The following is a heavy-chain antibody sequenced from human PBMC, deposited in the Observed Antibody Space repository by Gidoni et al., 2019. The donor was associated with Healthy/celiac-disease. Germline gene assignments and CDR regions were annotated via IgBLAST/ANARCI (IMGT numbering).Heavy chain of an antibody. CDR2: ISSSSSTI. Sequence: EVQLVESGGGLVQPVGSLRLSCAASGFTFSSYSMNWVRQAPGKGLEWVSYISSSSSTIYYADSVKGRFTISRDNAKNSLYLQMNSLRDEDTAVYYCARDFGVVILAYYYYYMDVWGKGTTVTVSS. D-gene: IGHD3-3*01. CDR1: GFTFSSYS. CDR3: ARDFGVVILAYYYYYMDV. V-gene: IGHV3-48*02. J-gene: IGHJ6*03.